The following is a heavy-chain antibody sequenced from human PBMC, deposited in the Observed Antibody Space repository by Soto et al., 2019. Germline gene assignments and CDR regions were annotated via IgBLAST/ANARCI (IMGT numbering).Heavy chain of an antibody. CDR3: ARGPTDYYGSGSHFDY. D-gene: IGHD3-10*01. Sequence: SETLSLTCTVSGGSISSGDYYWSWIRQPPGKGLEWIGYIYYSGSTYYNPSLKSRVTISVDTSKNQFSLKLSSVTAADTAVYYCARGPTDYYGSGSHFDYWGQGTLVTVS. V-gene: IGHV4-30-4*01. J-gene: IGHJ4*02. CDR2: IYYSGST. CDR1: GGSISSGDYY.